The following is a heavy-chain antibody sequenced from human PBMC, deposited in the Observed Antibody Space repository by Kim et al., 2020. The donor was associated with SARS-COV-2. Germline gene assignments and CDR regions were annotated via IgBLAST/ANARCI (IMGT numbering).Heavy chain of an antibody. V-gene: IGHV3-23*01. CDR2: ISASGTST. J-gene: IGHJ4*02. CDR3: AKNFGSGTYYNLLDY. D-gene: IGHD3-10*01. Sequence: GGSLRLSCAPSGFMFDSYAMTWVRQAPEKGLEWVSSISASGTSTYYADSVRGRFTISRDNSKNTLYLQMNSLRAEDTAVYYCAKNFGSGTYYNLLDYWGQGTLVTVSS. CDR1: GFMFDSYA.